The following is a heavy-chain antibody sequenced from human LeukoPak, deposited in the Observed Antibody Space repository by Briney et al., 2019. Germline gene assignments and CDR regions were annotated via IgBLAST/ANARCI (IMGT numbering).Heavy chain of an antibody. J-gene: IGHJ4*02. CDR2: IFNTGST. Sequence: SQTLSLTCAVSGDSIGRGSYYWGWIRQPAGKAPEWIGRIFNTGSTSYNPSLKSRVTISVDTSKNQFSLKLSSVTAADTAVYYCAGEGTLIAAGGFDYWGQGTLVTVSS. D-gene: IGHD6-13*01. V-gene: IGHV4-61*02. CDR1: GDSIGRGSYY. CDR3: AGEGTLIAAGGFDY.